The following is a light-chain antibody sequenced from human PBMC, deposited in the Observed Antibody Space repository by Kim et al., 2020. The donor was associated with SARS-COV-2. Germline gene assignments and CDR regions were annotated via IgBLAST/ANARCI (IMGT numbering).Light chain of an antibody. Sequence: EIVLTQSPGTLSLSPGERATLSCRASQSVSSTYLGWYQQKPGQAPRLLIYGASYRATGIPDRFSGSGSGTDFTLTISRLEPEDFAVYYCQQYDSSPLWTFGQGTKVDIK. CDR3: QQYDSSPLWT. CDR2: GAS. V-gene: IGKV3-20*01. CDR1: QSVSSTY. J-gene: IGKJ1*01.